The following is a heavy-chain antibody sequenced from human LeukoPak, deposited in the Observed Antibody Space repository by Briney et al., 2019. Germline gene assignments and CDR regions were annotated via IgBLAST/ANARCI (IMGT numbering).Heavy chain of an antibody. J-gene: IGHJ4*02. CDR3: ARTLYSRGWLIDY. CDR1: GGSISSYY. Sequence: PSETLSLTCTVSGGSISSYYWSWIRQPPGKGLEWIGYIYYSGSTNYNPSLKSRVTISVDTSKSQFSLKLSSVTAADTAVYYCARTLYSRGWLIDYWGQGTLVTVSS. CDR2: IYYSGST. V-gene: IGHV4-59*08. D-gene: IGHD6-19*01.